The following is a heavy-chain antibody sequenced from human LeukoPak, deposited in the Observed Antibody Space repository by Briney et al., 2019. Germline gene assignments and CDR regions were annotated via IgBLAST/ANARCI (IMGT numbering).Heavy chain of an antibody. V-gene: IGHV3-23*01. J-gene: IGHJ4*02. CDR3: ARVRLWGYWFNY. CDR1: GFTFNNYA. Sequence: GGSLRLSCSASGFTFNNYALTWVRQTPGKGLECVSAISGDGVSPYYADSVRGRFTISRDNSKNTLYLQMNSLRAEDTAVYYCARVRLWGYWFNYWGQGTLVTVSS. D-gene: IGHD1-26*01. CDR2: ISGDGVSP.